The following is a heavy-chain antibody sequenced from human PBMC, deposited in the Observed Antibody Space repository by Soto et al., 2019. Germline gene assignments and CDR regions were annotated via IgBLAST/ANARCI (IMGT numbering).Heavy chain of an antibody. Sequence: PSETLSLTCTVSGGSISSYYWSWIRQPPGKGLEWIGYIYYSGSTNYNPSLKSRVTISVDTSKNQFSLKLSSVTAADTAVYYCARLSHIAVAGYFDYWGQGTLVTVS. J-gene: IGHJ4*02. CDR1: GGSISSYY. CDR2: IYYSGST. CDR3: ARLSHIAVAGYFDY. V-gene: IGHV4-59*08. D-gene: IGHD6-19*01.